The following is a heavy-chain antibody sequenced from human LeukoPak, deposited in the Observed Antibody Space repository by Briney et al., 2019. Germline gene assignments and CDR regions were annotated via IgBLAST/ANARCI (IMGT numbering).Heavy chain of an antibody. CDR1: GFTLDDYG. Sequence: AGGSLRLSCAASGFTLDDYGIGWVRQAAGKGLEWVSCVSWDSGTIDYADSVEGPFTISSDNAKNSLYLQMNSLRAEDTALYYCAKDVAYNRGAFDVWGQGTMVTVSS. D-gene: IGHD1-14*01. V-gene: IGHV3-9*01. CDR2: VSWDSGTI. CDR3: AKDVAYNRGAFDV. J-gene: IGHJ3*01.